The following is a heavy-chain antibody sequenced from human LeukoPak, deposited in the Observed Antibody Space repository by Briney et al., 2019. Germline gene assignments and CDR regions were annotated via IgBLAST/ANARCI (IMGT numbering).Heavy chain of an antibody. CDR1: GFIFSSYA. CDR2: ISGSGGST. CDR3: WKYCPYCSSTRWGAFDI. Sequence: RASLRLSCAASGFIFSSYAMSWVRQAPGKGLEWVSAISGSGGSTYYADSVKGRFTISRDSSKNTLYQQMNSLRAEDTAVYYWWKYCPYCSSTRWGAFDIWGQGTMVTVSS. D-gene: IGHD2-2*01. J-gene: IGHJ3*02. V-gene: IGHV3-23*01.